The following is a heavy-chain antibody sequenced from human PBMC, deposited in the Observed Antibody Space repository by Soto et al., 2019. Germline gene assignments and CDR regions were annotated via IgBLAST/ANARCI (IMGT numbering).Heavy chain of an antibody. J-gene: IGHJ5*01. V-gene: IGHV4-4*02. CDR1: GGSINSTYW. Sequence: QVQLQESGPGLVKPSGTLSLTCAVSGGSINSTYWWSWVRQPPGKGLEWIGEIYHSGSTNDNPALKSRVTISVDKSKNQFSLKLSSVTAADTAVDSGASGKSANYDISPDPFDSWGQGTLVTVSS. D-gene: IGHD3-9*01. CDR3: ASGKSANYDISPDPFDS. CDR2: IYHSGST.